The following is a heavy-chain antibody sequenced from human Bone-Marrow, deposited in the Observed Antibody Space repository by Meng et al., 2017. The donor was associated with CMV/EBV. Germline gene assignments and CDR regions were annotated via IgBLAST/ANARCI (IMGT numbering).Heavy chain of an antibody. J-gene: IGHJ5*02. Sequence: CTVSGGSITTSDFYWGWIRQPPGKGLEWIGSIYYGGSTYYNPSLKSRVTISIDTSKNQVSLKVTSVTAADTAVYFCARLDPRMTTIDHWGQGTLVTVSS. CDR2: IYYGGST. V-gene: IGHV4-39*07. D-gene: IGHD4-17*01. CDR3: ARLDPRMTTIDH. CDR1: GGSITTSDFY.